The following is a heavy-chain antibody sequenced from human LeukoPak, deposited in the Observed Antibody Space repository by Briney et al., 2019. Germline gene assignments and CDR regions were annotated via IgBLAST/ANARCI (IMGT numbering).Heavy chain of an antibody. CDR2: IDTSGDNT. Sequence: GGSLRLSCAASGFTFRNYAMSWVRQAPGKGLEWVSAIDTSGDNTYYADSVKGRFTISRDNSRNTLYLQMNSLRAEDTAVYYCARETGRHDFDYWGQGTLVTVSS. CDR3: ARETGRHDFDY. J-gene: IGHJ4*02. D-gene: IGHD1-1*01. V-gene: IGHV3-23*01. CDR1: GFTFRNYA.